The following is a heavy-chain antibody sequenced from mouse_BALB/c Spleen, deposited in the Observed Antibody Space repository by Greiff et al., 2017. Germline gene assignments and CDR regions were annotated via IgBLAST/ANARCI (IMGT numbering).Heavy chain of an antibody. CDR2: ISSGSSTI. D-gene: IGHD1-1*01. Sequence: DVKLVESGGGLVQPGGSRKLSCAASGFTFSSFGMHWVRQAPEKGLEWVAYISSGSSTIYYADTVKGRFTISRDNPKNTLFLQMTSLRSEDTAMYYCARGELLDYWGQGTTLTVSS. CDR1: GFTFSSFG. J-gene: IGHJ2*01. CDR3: ARGELLDY. V-gene: IGHV5-17*02.